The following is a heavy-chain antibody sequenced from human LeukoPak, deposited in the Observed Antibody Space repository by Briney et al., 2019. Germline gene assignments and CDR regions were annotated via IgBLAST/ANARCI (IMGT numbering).Heavy chain of an antibody. Sequence: SETLSLTCTVSGGSISSDYWQWIRQPPGKGLEWIGYIYNSGSNNYNPSLKSRVTISVDTSKNQFSLKLTSVTAADTAVYYCATRGSWGQGTLVTFSS. V-gene: IGHV4-59*08. CDR3: ATRGS. J-gene: IGHJ5*02. CDR2: IYNSGSN. CDR1: GGSISSDY. D-gene: IGHD3-10*01.